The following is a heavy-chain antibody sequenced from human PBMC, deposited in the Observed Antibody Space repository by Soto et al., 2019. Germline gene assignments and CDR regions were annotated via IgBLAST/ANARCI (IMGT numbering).Heavy chain of an antibody. CDR3: ARTPADIVVVPAANTYYYYGMDV. CDR2: IDWDDDK. CDR1: GFSLSTSGMC. Sequence: SGPTLVNPTQTLTLTCTFSGFSLSTSGMCVSWIRQPPGKALEWLALIDWDDDKYYSTSLKTRLTISKDTSKNQVVLTMTNMDPVDTVTYYCARTPADIVVVPAANTYYYYGMDVWGQGTTVTVSS. D-gene: IGHD2-2*01. J-gene: IGHJ6*02. V-gene: IGHV2-70*01.